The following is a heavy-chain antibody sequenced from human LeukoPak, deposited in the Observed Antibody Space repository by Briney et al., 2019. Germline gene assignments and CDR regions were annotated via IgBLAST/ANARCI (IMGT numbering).Heavy chain of an antibody. V-gene: IGHV1-2*06. CDR3: ARGRSFYSGSYEAINWFDP. J-gene: IGHJ5*02. D-gene: IGHD1-26*01. CDR1: GYTFTGYY. Sequence: ASVKVSCKASGYTFTGYYMQWLRQAPGQGLEWMGRINPNSGGTNYAQKFQGRATMTRDTSISTAYMELSRLRSDDTAVYYCARGRSFYSGSYEAINWFDPWGQGTLVTVSS. CDR2: INPNSGGT.